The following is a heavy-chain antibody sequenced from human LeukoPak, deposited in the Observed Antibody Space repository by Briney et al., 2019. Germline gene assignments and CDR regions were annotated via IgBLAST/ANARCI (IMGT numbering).Heavy chain of an antibody. CDR3: ARDREWKQFDY. Sequence: GGSLRLSCVASGFTFSTSWMTWVRQAPGMGLERVATIKADGSGKYYVDSVRGRFSISRDNAKNSLYLELNNLRAEDTGVYFCARDREWKQFDYWGQGTLVTVSS. D-gene: IGHD1-1*01. CDR1: GFTFSTSW. J-gene: IGHJ4*01. CDR2: IKADGSGK. V-gene: IGHV3-7*01.